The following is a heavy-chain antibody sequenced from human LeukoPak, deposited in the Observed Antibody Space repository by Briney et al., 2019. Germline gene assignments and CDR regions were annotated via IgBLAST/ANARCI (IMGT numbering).Heavy chain of an antibody. J-gene: IGHJ5*02. CDR3: AREEWYYGTIENWFDP. CDR1: GFTFSSYA. V-gene: IGHV3-30-3*01. D-gene: IGHD3-10*01. CDR2: ISYDGSNK. Sequence: PGGSLRLSCAASGFTFSSYAMHWVRRAPGKGLEWVAVISYDGSNKYYADSVKGRFTISRDNSKNTLYLQMNSLRAEDTAVYYCAREEWYYGTIENWFDPWGQGTLVTVSS.